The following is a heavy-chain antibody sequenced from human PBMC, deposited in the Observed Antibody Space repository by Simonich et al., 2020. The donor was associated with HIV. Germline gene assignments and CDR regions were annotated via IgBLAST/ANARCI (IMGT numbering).Heavy chain of an antibody. Sequence: QVQLQESGPGLVKPSETLSLTCTVSNGSISNYYWSWIRQPPGKGLKWIGYIYYGGNTNYTSSLQSRVTMSLDTSKTQFSLKLSSVTAADTAVYYCARGYSTSWYWFDPWGQGTLVTVSS. J-gene: IGHJ5*02. CDR2: IYYGGNT. D-gene: IGHD6-13*01. V-gene: IGHV4-59*12. CDR3: ARGYSTSWYWFDP. CDR1: NGSISNYY.